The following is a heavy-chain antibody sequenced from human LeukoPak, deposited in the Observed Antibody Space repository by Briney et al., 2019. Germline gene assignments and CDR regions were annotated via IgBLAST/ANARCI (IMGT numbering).Heavy chain of an antibody. D-gene: IGHD6-19*01. J-gene: IGHJ4*02. CDR1: GGSISSYF. CDR3: ARDLAVAGLDY. V-gene: IGHV4-59*01. Sequence: SETLSLTCTVSGGSISSYFWSWIRQPPGKGLEWIGYIYYSGSTNYNPSLKSRVTISVDTSKNQFSLKLSSVTAADTAVYYCARDLAVAGLDYWGQGTLVTVSS. CDR2: IYYSGST.